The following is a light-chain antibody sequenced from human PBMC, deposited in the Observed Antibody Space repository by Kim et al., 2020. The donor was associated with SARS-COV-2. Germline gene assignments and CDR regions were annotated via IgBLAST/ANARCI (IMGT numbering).Light chain of an antibody. J-gene: IGLJ2*01. CDR3: NSRDSSGNHLV. CDR2: GKN. CDR1: SLRSYY. Sequence: ALVQTVRITCQGDSLRSYYASWYQQKPGQAPVLVIYGKNNRPSGIPDRFSGSSSGNTASLTITGAQAEDEADYYCNSRDSSGNHLVFGGWTQLTVL. V-gene: IGLV3-19*01.